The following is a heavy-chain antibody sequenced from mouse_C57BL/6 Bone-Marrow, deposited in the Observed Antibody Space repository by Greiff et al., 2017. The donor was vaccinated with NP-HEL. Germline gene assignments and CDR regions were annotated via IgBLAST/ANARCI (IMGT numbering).Heavy chain of an antibody. CDR3: AKVYGTTWFAY. CDR1: GYTFTSYD. V-gene: IGHV1-85*01. Sequence: QVQLKQSGPELVKPGASVKLSCKASGYTFTSYDINWVKQRPGQGLEWIGWIYPRDGSTKYNEKFKGKATLTVDTSSSTAYMELHSLTSEDSAVYFCAKVYGTTWFAYWGQGTLVTVSA. J-gene: IGHJ3*01. D-gene: IGHD2-1*01. CDR2: IYPRDGST.